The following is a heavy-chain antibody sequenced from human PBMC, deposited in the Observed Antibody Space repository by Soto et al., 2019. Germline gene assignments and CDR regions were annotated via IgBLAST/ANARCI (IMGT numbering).Heavy chain of an antibody. Sequence: SETLSLTCAVYGGSFSGYYWSGLRQPPGKGLEWIGEINHSGSTNYNPSLKSRVTISIDKSKNQFSLNLRSVTTADTAVYFCARFTYKSGFNWFDPWGQGTQVTVSS. V-gene: IGHV4-34*01. D-gene: IGHD5-12*01. CDR3: ARFTYKSGFNWFDP. CDR2: INHSGST. CDR1: GGSFSGYY. J-gene: IGHJ5*02.